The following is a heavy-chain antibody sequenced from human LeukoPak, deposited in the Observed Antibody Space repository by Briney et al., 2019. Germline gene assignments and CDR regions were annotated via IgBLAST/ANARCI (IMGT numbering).Heavy chain of an antibody. D-gene: IGHD6-19*01. CDR3: ARSVAGTPIYFDY. CDR2: IYYSGST. Sequence: GSLRLSCAASGFTFSSYWMSWVRQPPGKGLEWIGSIYYSGSTYYNPSLKSRVTISVDTSKNQFSLQLSSVTAAGAAVYYCARSVAGTPIYFDYWGQGTLVTVSS. J-gene: IGHJ4*02. V-gene: IGHV4-39*01. CDR1: GFTFSSYW.